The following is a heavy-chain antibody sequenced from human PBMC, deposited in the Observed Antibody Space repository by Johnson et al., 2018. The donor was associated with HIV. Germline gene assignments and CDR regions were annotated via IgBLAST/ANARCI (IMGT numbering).Heavy chain of an antibody. CDR3: ARERIGYSSSGDAFDI. CDR1: GFTFSNYA. D-gene: IGHD2-2*01. Sequence: QVQLVESGGGVVQPGGSLRLSCAASGFTFSNYAMHWVRQAPGKGLEWVAVISYDGSNKYYADSVKGRFTISRDNSKKTLYLQMNSLRAEDTAVYYCARERIGYSSSGDAFDIWGQGTMVTVSS. CDR2: ISYDGSNK. V-gene: IGHV3-33*05. J-gene: IGHJ3*02.